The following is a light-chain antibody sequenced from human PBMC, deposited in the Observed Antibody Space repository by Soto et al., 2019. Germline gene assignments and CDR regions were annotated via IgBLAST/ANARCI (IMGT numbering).Light chain of an antibody. V-gene: IGLV1-47*01. J-gene: IGLJ1*01. Sequence: QSVLTQPPSASGTPGQRVTISCSGSSSNIGSNYVYWYQQLPGTAPKLLIYRNNQRPSGVPDRFSGSKSGTSASLAISGLRSKDEADYYCAAWDDSLSGYVFGTGTRSPS. CDR1: SSNIGSNY. CDR2: RNN. CDR3: AAWDDSLSGYV.